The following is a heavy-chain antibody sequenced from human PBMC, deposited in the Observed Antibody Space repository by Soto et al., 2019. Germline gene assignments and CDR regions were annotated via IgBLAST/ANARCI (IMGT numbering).Heavy chain of an antibody. Sequence: SETLYLTCTVSGGSISSGGYYWSWIRQHPGKGLEWIGYIYYSGSTYYNPSLKSRVTISVDTSKNQFSLKLSSVTAADTAVYYCARGCPDSSGYYQTPNIDRFDSWGQGTLVTVS. V-gene: IGHV4-31*03. CDR2: IYYSGST. D-gene: IGHD3-22*01. CDR1: GGSISSGGYY. J-gene: IGHJ4*02. CDR3: ARGCPDSSGYYQTPNIDRFDS.